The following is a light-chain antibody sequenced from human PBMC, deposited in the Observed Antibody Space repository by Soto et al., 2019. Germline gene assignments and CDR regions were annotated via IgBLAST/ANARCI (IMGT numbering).Light chain of an antibody. CDR1: QSVSSSY. J-gene: IGKJ3*01. CDR2: GAS. Sequence: PGERVTLSCRASQSVSSSYLTWYQQKPGQAPRLLIYGASTRATSIPARFSGSGSGTDFTLTISSLQPEDFAVYYGQQDYNLPTFGPGTKVDIK. CDR3: QQDYNLPT. V-gene: IGKV3D-7*01.